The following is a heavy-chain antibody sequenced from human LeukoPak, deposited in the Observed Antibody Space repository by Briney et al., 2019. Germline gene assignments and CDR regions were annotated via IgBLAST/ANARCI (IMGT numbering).Heavy chain of an antibody. J-gene: IGHJ3*02. CDR2: ISYDGSNK. V-gene: IGHV3-30-3*01. CDR1: GFTFSSYA. D-gene: IGHD3-22*01. Sequence: PGRSLRLSCAASGFTFSSYAMHWVRQAPGKGLEWVAVISYDGSNKYYADSVKGRFTISRDNAKNPLYLQMNSLRAEDTALYYCAKGGPSDYYYDSSDAFDIWGQGTMVTVSS. CDR3: AKGGPSDYYYDSSDAFDI.